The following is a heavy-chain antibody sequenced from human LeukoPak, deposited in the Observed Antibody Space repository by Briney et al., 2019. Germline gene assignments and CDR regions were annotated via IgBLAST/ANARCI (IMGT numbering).Heavy chain of an antibody. Sequence: PSETLSLTCTVSGGSISSYYWSWIRQPPGKGLEWIGEIFHRGIPNYNPSLKSRVTMSIDTSKNQLSLNVNSVTAADTAVYYCARVVGASWFFYLDVWGKGTTVTVSS. CDR3: ARVVGASWFFYLDV. D-gene: IGHD3-16*02. J-gene: IGHJ6*04. CDR2: IFHRGIP. CDR1: GGSISSYY. V-gene: IGHV4-59*12.